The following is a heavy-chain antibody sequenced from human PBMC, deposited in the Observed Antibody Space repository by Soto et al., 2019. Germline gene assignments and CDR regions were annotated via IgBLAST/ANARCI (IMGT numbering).Heavy chain of an antibody. CDR1: GFSFNNYW. D-gene: IGHD1-1*01. Sequence: EVQLVESGGGLVQPGGSLRLSCAGSGFSFNNYWMTWVRQSPGKGLEWVASITEDESEKHYADSVKGRFAISRDNAKNSLYLQMNSLRADDTALYYCARTVSGNWPLWGQGTLVTVSS. J-gene: IGHJ4*02. CDR3: ARTVSGNWPL. CDR2: ITEDESEK. V-gene: IGHV3-7*01.